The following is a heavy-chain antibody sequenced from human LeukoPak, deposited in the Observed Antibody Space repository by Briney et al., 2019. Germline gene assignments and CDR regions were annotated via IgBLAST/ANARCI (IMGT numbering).Heavy chain of an antibody. J-gene: IGHJ4*02. D-gene: IGHD2-2*01. V-gene: IGHV3-21*03. CDR2: ISSTRTYI. CDR1: GFTFSSYS. CDR3: TTDSRVYCSSTSCHEAFDY. Sequence: PGGSLRLSCAASGFTFSSYSMNWVRQAPGKGLEWVSCISSTRTYIYYADSVKGRFTISRDNAKNSLYLQMNSLRAEDTAVYYCTTDSRVYCSSTSCHEAFDYWGQGTLVTVSS.